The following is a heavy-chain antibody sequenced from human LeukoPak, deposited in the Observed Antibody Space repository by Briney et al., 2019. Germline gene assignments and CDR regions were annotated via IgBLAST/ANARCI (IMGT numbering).Heavy chain of an antibody. CDR2: IIPIFGTA. CDR3: ARAPYYGSGSYYKTPFDY. CDR1: GGTFSSYA. J-gene: IGHJ4*02. Sequence: SVKVSCKASGGTFSSYAISWVQQAPGQGLEWMGRIIPIFGTANYAQKFQGRVTITTDESTSTAYMELSSLRSEDTAVYYCARAPYYGSGSYYKTPFDYWGQGTLVTVSS. D-gene: IGHD3-10*01. V-gene: IGHV1-69*05.